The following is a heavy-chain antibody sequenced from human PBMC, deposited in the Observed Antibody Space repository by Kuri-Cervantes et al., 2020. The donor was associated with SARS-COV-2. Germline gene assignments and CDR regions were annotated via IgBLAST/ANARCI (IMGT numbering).Heavy chain of an antibody. V-gene: IGHV3-15*01. CDR2: IKSQADGGTI. CDR1: GFTFSNAW. J-gene: IGHJ4*02. Sequence: GESLKISCEASGFTFSNAWMSWVRQSPGKGLEWVGRIKSQADGGTIDYAAPVKGRCTISRDDSRDTLYLELHGLQTEDAAIYYCTTASSLIPYESSGYYIRIWGQGTLVTVSS. CDR3: TTASSLIPYESSGYYIRI. D-gene: IGHD3-22*01.